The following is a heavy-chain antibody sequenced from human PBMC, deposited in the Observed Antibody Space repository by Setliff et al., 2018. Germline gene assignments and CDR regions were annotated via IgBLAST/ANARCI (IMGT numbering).Heavy chain of an antibody. CDR1: GGFVSSGSYY. V-gene: IGHV4-61*01. CDR3: ARGETSSGWYIYYYYYMDV. J-gene: IGHJ6*03. D-gene: IGHD6-19*01. Sequence: SETLSLTCTVSGGFVSSGSYYWSWIRQPPGKGLEWIGYIYYSGSTNYNPSLKSRVTISVDTSKNQFSLKLSSVTAADTAVYYCARGETSSGWYIYYYYYMDVWGKGTTVTVSS. CDR2: IYYSGST.